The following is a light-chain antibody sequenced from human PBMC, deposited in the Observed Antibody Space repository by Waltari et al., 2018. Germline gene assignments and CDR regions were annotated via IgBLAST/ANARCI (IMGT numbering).Light chain of an antibody. CDR3: QQCYTFPYT. Sequence: DIVLTQSPDSLAVSLGERATIKCRSSQSVLSSSTHTPHLGWYQQKPGQPPKLLISWASTREFGVPDRFSGSGSGTDFTLTISSLQAEDVALYYCQQCYTFPYTFGQGTKLELK. J-gene: IGKJ2*01. CDR1: QSVLSSSTHTPH. V-gene: IGKV4-1*01. CDR2: WAS.